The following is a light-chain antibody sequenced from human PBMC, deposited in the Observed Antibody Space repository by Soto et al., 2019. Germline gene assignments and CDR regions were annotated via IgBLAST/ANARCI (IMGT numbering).Light chain of an antibody. CDR2: GAS. CDR3: QQYNNGWT. J-gene: IGKJ1*01. Sequence: EIVMTQSPATLSVSPGERATLSCRASQSVSSNLAWYQQKPGQAPRLLIYGASTRATGIPARFSGSGSGTDFTLTISSLQSEDFAVCYCQQYNNGWTFGQGTKVEIK. CDR1: QSVSSN. V-gene: IGKV3-15*01.